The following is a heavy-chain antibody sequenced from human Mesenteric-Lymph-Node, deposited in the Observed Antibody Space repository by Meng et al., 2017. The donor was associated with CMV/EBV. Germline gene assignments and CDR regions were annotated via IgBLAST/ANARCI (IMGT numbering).Heavy chain of an antibody. CDR2: ISAYNGNT. J-gene: IGHJ6*02. V-gene: IGHV1-18*01. Sequence: ASVKVSCKASGGTFSSYTISWVRQAPGQGLEWMGRISAYNGNTNYAQKLQGRVTMTTDTSTSTAYMELRSLRSDDTAVYYCARWELGPDYYYGMDVWGQGTTVTVSS. CDR3: ARWELGPDYYYGMDV. D-gene: IGHD1-26*01. CDR1: GGTFSSYT.